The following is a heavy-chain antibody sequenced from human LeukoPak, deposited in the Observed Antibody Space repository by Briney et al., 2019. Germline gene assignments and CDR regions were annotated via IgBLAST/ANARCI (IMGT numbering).Heavy chain of an antibody. CDR3: ARDNYYDSSGYSY. Sequence: VSVKVSCKASGYTFTGYYMHWVRQAPGQGLEWMGWISAYNGNTNYAQKLQGRVTMTTDTSTSTAYMELRSLRSDDTAVYYCARDNYYDSSGYSYWGQGTLVTVSS. CDR1: GYTFTGYY. CDR2: ISAYNGNT. D-gene: IGHD3-22*01. V-gene: IGHV1-18*04. J-gene: IGHJ4*02.